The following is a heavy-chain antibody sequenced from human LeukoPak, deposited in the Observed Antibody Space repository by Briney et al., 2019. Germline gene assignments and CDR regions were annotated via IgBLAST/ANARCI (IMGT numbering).Heavy chain of an antibody. J-gene: IGHJ5*02. CDR3: AKDLDYYDTANWFDP. CDR2: ISYDGSNK. V-gene: IGHV3-30*04. CDR1: GFTFSSYA. D-gene: IGHD3-22*01. Sequence: PGGSLRLSCAASGFTFSSYAMHWVRQAPGKGLEWVAVISYDGSNKYYADSVKGRFTISRDNSKNTLYLQMNSLRAEDTAVYYCAKDLDYYDTANWFDPWGQGTLVTVSS.